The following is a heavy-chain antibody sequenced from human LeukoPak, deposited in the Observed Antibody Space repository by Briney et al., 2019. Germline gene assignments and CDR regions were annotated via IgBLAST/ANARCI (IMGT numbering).Heavy chain of an antibody. Sequence: SETLSLTCTVSGYSISSGYYWGWIRQPPGKGLEWIGSIYHSGSTYYNPSLKSRVTISVDTSKNQFSLKLSSVTAADTAVYYCARGYLHTVTTGAPFDYWGQGTLVTVFS. CDR1: GYSISSGYY. J-gene: IGHJ4*02. V-gene: IGHV4-38-2*02. D-gene: IGHD4-17*01. CDR3: ARGYLHTVTTGAPFDY. CDR2: IYHSGST.